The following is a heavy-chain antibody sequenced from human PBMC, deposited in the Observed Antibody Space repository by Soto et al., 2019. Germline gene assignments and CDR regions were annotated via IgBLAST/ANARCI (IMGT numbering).Heavy chain of an antibody. D-gene: IGHD5-12*01. V-gene: IGHV3-30-3*01. CDR1: GFTFSSYA. Sequence: GGSLRLSCAASGFTFSSYAMHWVRQAPGKGLEWVAVISYDGSNKYYADSVKGRFTISRDNSKDTLYLQMNSLRAEDTAVYYCERVGGYLSGWGQGTLVTVSS. J-gene: IGHJ4*02. CDR3: ERVGGYLSG. CDR2: ISYDGSNK.